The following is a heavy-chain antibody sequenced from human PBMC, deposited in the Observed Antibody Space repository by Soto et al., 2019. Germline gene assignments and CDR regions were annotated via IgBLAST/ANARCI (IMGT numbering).Heavy chain of an antibody. CDR3: ASLTRYSSGWGIYYYDGMDV. Sequence: QVQLVQSGAEVKKPGSSVKVSCKASGGTFSSYAISWVRQAPGQGLEWMGGIIPIFGTANYAQKFQGRVTITADESTSTAYMERSSLRTEDTAVYYCASLTRYSSGWGIYYYDGMDVWGQGTTVTVSS. CDR1: GGTFSSYA. J-gene: IGHJ6*02. CDR2: IIPIFGTA. D-gene: IGHD6-19*01. V-gene: IGHV1-69*01.